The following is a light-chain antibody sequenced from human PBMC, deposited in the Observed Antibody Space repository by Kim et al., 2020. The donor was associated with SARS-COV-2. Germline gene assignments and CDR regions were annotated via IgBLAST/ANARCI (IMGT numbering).Light chain of an antibody. CDR2: GTS. J-gene: IGKJ2*01. CDR3: QQYADLPYT. V-gene: IGKV3-20*01. Sequence: EIVLTQSPGTLSLSPGQGATLSCWASESVSSSNLAWYQQKPGQAPRLLIYGTSSRATGIPDRFSGGGSGTDFTLTISRLEPEDFAVSHCQQYADLPYTFGQGTKVDIK. CDR1: ESVSSSN.